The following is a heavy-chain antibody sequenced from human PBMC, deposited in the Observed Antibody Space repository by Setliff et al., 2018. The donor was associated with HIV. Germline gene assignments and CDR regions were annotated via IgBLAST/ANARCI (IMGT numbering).Heavy chain of an antibody. CDR1: GFTFFDYA. D-gene: IGHD6-19*01. CDR2: ISSSSSYI. Sequence: GGSLRLSCAASGFTFFDYALNWVRQAPGKGLEWVSSISSSSSYIYYADSVTGRFTISRDDAKNSLFLQMNSLRAEDTAMYYCARVLYISGWYGPVVKALDMWGQGTMVTVSS. CDR3: ARVLYISGWYGPVVKALDM. J-gene: IGHJ3*02. V-gene: IGHV3-21*04.